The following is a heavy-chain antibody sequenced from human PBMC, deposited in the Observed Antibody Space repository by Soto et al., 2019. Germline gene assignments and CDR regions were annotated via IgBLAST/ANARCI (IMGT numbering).Heavy chain of an antibody. CDR2: FDPEDGET. CDR3: ATLYYYDSSGYLGTPVDY. CDR1: GYTLTELS. J-gene: IGHJ4*02. Sequence: GASVKVSCKVSGYTLTELSMHWVRQAPGKGLEWMGGFDPEDGETIYAQKFQGRVTMTEDTSTDTAYMELSSLRSEDTAVYYCATLYYYDSSGYLGTPVDYWGQGTLVTVSS. D-gene: IGHD3-22*01. V-gene: IGHV1-24*01.